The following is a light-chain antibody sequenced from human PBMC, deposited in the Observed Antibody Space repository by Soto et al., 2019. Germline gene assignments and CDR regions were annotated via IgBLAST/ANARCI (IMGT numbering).Light chain of an antibody. CDR3: QQYGASPLFT. Sequence: EVVLTQSPGTLSLSPGDRATLSCRASQGVTTAYLAWYQHKPGQAPRLLIYGASNRATGIPDRFSGSGSGTDFTLTISRLEPEDFAVYSCQQYGASPLFTFGPGTKVDLK. CDR1: QGVTTAY. CDR2: GAS. V-gene: IGKV3-20*01. J-gene: IGKJ3*01.